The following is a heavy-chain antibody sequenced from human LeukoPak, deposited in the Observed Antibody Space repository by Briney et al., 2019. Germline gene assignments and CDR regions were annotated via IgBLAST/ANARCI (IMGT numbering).Heavy chain of an antibody. V-gene: IGHV4-59*08. D-gene: IGHD3-22*01. CDR1: GGPISSYY. CDR3: ARSMYYCDSSGYYSWDWFDP. J-gene: IGHJ5*02. Sequence: SETLSLTCTVSGGPISSYYWSWIRQPPGKGLEWIGYIYYSGSTNYNPSLKSRVTISVDTSKNQFSLKLSSVTAADTAVYYCARSMYYCDSSGYYSWDWFDPWGQGTLVTVSS. CDR2: IYYSGST.